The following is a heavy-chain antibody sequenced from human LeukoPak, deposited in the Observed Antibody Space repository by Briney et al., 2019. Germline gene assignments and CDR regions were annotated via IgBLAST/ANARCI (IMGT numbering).Heavy chain of an antibody. CDR3: ARALFSSSWTLNFDY. Sequence: SETLSLTCTVSGGSISSYYWSWIRQPPGKGLEWIGYIYYSGSTNYNPSLKSRVTISEDTSKNQFSLKLSSVTAADTAVYYCARALFSSSWTLNFDYWGQGTLVTVSS. D-gene: IGHD6-13*01. CDR2: IYYSGST. J-gene: IGHJ4*02. V-gene: IGHV4-59*01. CDR1: GGSISSYY.